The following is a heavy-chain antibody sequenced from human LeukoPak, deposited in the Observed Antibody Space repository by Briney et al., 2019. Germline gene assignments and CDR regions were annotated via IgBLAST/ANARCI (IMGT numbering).Heavy chain of an antibody. Sequence: GGSLGLSCAASGFTFSSYGMSWVRQAPGKGLEWVSAISGSGGSTYYADSVKGRFTISRDNSKNTLYLQMNSLRAEDTAVYYCARGSAIAAANWFDPWGQGTLVTVSS. CDR1: GFTFSSYG. J-gene: IGHJ5*02. CDR2: ISGSGGST. CDR3: ARGSAIAAANWFDP. V-gene: IGHV3-23*01. D-gene: IGHD6-13*01.